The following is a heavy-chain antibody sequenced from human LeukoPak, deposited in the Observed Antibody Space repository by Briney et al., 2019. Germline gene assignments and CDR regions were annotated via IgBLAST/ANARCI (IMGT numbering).Heavy chain of an antibody. Sequence: GGSLRLSCAASRFTFSSYAMSWVRQAPGKRLEWVSAISGSGGNTFYADSVKGRFTLSRDNSKNTLYLEMDGLRAEDTAIYYCAKGRDSSSWQTFDYWGQGTLVTVSS. V-gene: IGHV3-23*01. D-gene: IGHD6-13*01. J-gene: IGHJ4*02. CDR3: AKGRDSSSWQTFDY. CDR2: ISGSGGNT. CDR1: RFTFSSYA.